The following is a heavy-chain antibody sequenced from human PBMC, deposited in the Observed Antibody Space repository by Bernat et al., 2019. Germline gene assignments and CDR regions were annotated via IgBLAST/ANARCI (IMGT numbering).Heavy chain of an antibody. J-gene: IGHJ4*02. CDR1: GFIFDDYG. CDR3: VKRSERNSGPLDY. V-gene: IGHV3-9*01. Sequence: EVQLVESGGGLVQPGRSLRLSCVTSGFIFDDYGMHWVRQVPGKGLEWVSGISWNSDDIGYADSVKGRFTISRDNAKNSLYLQMNSLRVEDTALYYCVKRSERNSGPLDYWGQGTLVTVSS. D-gene: IGHD1-26*01. CDR2: ISWNSDDI.